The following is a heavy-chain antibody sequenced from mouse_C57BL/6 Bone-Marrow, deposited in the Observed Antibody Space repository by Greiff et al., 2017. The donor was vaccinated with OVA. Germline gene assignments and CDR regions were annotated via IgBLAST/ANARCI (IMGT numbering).Heavy chain of an antibody. CDR3: ARDHLRRTFAY. CDR2: LSDGGSYT. CDR1: GFTFSSYA. Sequence: EVQGVESGGGLVKPGGSLKLSCAASGFTFSSYAMSWVRQTPEKRLEWVATLSDGGSYTYYPDNVKGRFTISRDNAKNNLYLQMSHLKSEDTAMYYCARDHLRRTFAYWGQGTLVTVSA. J-gene: IGHJ3*01. D-gene: IGHD2-12*01. V-gene: IGHV5-4*01.